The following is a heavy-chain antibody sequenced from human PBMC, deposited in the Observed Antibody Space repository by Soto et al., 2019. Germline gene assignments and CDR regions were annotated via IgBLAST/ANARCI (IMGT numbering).Heavy chain of an antibody. Sequence: GGSLRLSCAASGFTFSDYYMSWIRQAPGKGLEWVSYISSSGSTIYYADSVKGRFTISRDNAKNSLYLQMNSLRAEDTAVYYCARDSHPVAAAGTARYYMDVWGKGTTVTVSS. CDR2: ISSSGSTI. CDR3: ARDSHPVAAAGTARYYMDV. CDR1: GFTFSDYY. J-gene: IGHJ6*03. V-gene: IGHV3-11*01. D-gene: IGHD6-13*01.